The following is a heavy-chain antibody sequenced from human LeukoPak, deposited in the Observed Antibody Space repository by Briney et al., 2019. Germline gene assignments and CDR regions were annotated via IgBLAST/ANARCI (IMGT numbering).Heavy chain of an antibody. CDR2: IYYSGST. Sequence: SETLSLTCTVSGDSISSYYWSWIPQPPGKGLEWIGYIYYSGSTNYNPSLKSRVTISVDTSKNQFSLKLSSVTAADTAVYYCARHGAWSAKTYDAFDIWGQGTMVTVSS. D-gene: IGHD2-15*01. CDR1: GDSISSYY. V-gene: IGHV4-59*08. CDR3: ARHGAWSAKTYDAFDI. J-gene: IGHJ3*02.